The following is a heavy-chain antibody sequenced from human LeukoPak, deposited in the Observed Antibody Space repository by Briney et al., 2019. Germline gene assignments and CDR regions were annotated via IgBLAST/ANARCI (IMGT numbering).Heavy chain of an antibody. J-gene: IGHJ6*03. V-gene: IGHV4-59*11. D-gene: IGHD2-15*01. CDR2: ISNSGST. CDR3: GRDALVGYFSYYYMDV. Sequence: SETLSLTCTVSGGAITSHYWTWIRRSPVKGLEWIGDISNSGSTSYNPSLKSRVTISIDTSKNQFSLKLSSVTAADTAVYYCGRDALVGYFSYYYMDVWGKGTTVTVSS. CDR1: GGAITSHY.